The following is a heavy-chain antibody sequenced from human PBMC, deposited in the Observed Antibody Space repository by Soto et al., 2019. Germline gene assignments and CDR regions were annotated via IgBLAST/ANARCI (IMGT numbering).Heavy chain of an antibody. CDR2: VKSKTDGGTT. D-gene: IGHD3-10*01. V-gene: IGHV3-15*01. CDR1: GFTFGDYA. Sequence: GGSLRLSCTAAGFTFGDYAMSWVRQAPGKGLEWVGRVKSKTDGGTTDFAAPVKGRFAISRDDSKNMVYLEMNSLKTEDTGIYFCPTDSYITSVIVVLAYWGHGTLVTVSP. J-gene: IGHJ4*01. CDR3: PTDSYITSVIVVLAY.